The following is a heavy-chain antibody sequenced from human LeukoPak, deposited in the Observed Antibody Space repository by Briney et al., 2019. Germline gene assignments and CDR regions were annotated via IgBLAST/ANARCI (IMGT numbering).Heavy chain of an antibody. CDR1: GYTFTSYG. CDR3: ARLPAYYDFWSGYSWFDP. CDR2: ISAYNGNT. Sequence: GASVKVSCKASGYTFTSYGISWVRQAPGQGLEWMGWISAYNGNTNYAQKLQGRVTMTTDTSTSTAYMELRSLRSDDTAVYYCARLPAYYDFWSGYSWFDPWGQGTLVTVSS. D-gene: IGHD3-3*01. J-gene: IGHJ5*02. V-gene: IGHV1-18*01.